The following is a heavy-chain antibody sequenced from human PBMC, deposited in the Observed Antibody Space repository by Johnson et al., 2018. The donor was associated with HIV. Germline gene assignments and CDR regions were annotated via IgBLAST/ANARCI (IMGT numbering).Heavy chain of an antibody. CDR3: ARRSWAFDAFDI. CDR1: GFTFSSYG. Sequence: QVQLVESGGGVVQPGRSLRLSCAASGFTFSSYGMHWVRQAPGKGLEWVAVIWYDGSNKYYADSVKGRCTISRDNSKNTLYLQMTSLRAEDTAVYYCARRSWAFDAFDIWGQGTMVTVSS. J-gene: IGHJ3*02. D-gene: IGHD1-26*01. V-gene: IGHV3-33*01. CDR2: IWYDGSNK.